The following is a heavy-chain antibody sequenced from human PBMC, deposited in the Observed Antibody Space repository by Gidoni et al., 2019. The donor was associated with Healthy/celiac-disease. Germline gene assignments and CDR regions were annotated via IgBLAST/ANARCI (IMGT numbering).Heavy chain of an antibody. J-gene: IGHJ3*02. D-gene: IGHD6-19*01. CDR1: GFTFSSYG. Sequence: QVQLVESGGGVVQPGRSLRLSCAASGFTFSSYGMHWVRQAPGKGLEWVAVISDYGSNKYYADSVKGRFTISRDNSKNTLYLQMNSLRAEDTAVYYCAKDRGIAVALNAFDIWGQGTMVTVSS. V-gene: IGHV3-30*18. CDR2: ISDYGSNK. CDR3: AKDRGIAVALNAFDI.